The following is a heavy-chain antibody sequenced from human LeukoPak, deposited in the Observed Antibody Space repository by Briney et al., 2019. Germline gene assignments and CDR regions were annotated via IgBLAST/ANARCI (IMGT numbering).Heavy chain of an antibody. CDR1: GGTFSSYA. D-gene: IGHD4-17*01. J-gene: IGHJ4*02. V-gene: IGHV1-69*04. Sequence: ASVKVSCKASGGTFSSYAISWVRQAPGQGLEWMGRIIPILGIANYAQKFQGRVTITADKSTSTAYMELSSRRSEDTALYYCARGYGEKGYWGQGTLVTVSS. CDR3: ARGYGEKGY. CDR2: IIPILGIA.